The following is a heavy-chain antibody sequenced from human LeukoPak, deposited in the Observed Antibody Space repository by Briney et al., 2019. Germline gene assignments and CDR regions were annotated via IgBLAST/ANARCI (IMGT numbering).Heavy chain of an antibody. J-gene: IGHJ4*02. V-gene: IGHV4-39*01. CDR3: ARHKDDILTGYGY. CDR1: GGSISSSSYY. CDR2: IYYSGST. D-gene: IGHD3-9*01. Sequence: SETLSLTCTVSGGSISSSSYYWGWMRQPPGKGLEWIGSIYYSGSTYYNPSLKSRVTISVDTSKNQFSLKLSSVTAADTAVYYCARHKDDILTGYGYWGQGTLVTVSS.